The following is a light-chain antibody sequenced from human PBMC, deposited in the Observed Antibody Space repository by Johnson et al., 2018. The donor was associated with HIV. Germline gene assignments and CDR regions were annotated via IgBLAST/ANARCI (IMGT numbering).Light chain of an antibody. Sequence: QSVLTQPPSVSAAPGQKVTISCSGSSSKIGNNYVSWYQQLPGTAHKLLIYDNNKRPSGIPDRFSGSKSGTSATLGITGLQTGDEADYYCGPWDSSLSAYVFGTGTKFTVL. CDR2: DNN. CDR1: SSKIGNNY. J-gene: IGLJ1*01. CDR3: GPWDSSLSAYV. V-gene: IGLV1-51*01.